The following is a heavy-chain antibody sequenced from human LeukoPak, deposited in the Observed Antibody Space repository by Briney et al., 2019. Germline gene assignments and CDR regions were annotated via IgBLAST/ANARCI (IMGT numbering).Heavy chain of an antibody. Sequence: PGGSLRLSCAASGFTVSGNYMTWVRQAPGKGLEWVSLIYSDGSTFYADSVKGRFTISRDASNNTLYLQMNSLRAEDTAVYSCARDYGSESYYYDYWGQGTLVTVSS. V-gene: IGHV3-53*01. CDR3: ARDYGSESYYYDY. CDR2: IYSDGST. D-gene: IGHD3-10*01. J-gene: IGHJ4*02. CDR1: GFTVSGNY.